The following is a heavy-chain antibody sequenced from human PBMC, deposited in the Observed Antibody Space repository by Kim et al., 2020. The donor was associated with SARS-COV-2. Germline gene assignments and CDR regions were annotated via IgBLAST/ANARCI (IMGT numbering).Heavy chain of an antibody. CDR3: ASSYSSGWYDY. J-gene: IGHJ4*02. D-gene: IGHD6-19*01. V-gene: IGHV1-3*01. CDR2: T. Sequence: TKYSQKFQGRVTITRDTSASTAYMELSSLRSEYTAVYYCASSYSSGWYDYWGQGTLVTVSS.